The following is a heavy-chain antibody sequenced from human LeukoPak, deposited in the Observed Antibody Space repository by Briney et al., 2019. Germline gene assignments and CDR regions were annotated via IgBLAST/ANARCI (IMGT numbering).Heavy chain of an antibody. V-gene: IGHV1-69*04. CDR2: IIPVLNIT. CDR3: ARDQGLTGSPPYGLDV. CDR1: GGTFNTSA. D-gene: IGHD4-11*01. Sequence: SVKVSSKTSGGTFNTSAITWVRQAPGQGLEWMGRIIPVLNITTYAQKFQGSVTITADTSTSTVYMELSSLRSEETAVYYCARDQGLTGSPPYGLDVWGQGATVIVSS. J-gene: IGHJ6*02.